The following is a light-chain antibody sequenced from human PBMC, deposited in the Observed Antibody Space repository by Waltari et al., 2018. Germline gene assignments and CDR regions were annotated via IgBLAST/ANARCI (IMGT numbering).Light chain of an antibody. CDR3: HQYCSTPLT. V-gene: IGKV4-1*01. J-gene: IGKJ1*01. Sequence: DIVMTQSPDSLAVSLGERATINCKSIQSVRTSANTRSSLAWYQQKPGQPPKLRSDWASTRQPGVPDRFSGSGSGTDFTLTISTLQAEDVAVYYCHQYCSTPLTFGQGTKVDIK. CDR2: WAS. CDR1: QSVRTSANTRSS.